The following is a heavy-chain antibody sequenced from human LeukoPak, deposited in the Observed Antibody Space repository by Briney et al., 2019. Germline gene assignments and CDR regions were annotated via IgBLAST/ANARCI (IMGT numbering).Heavy chain of an antibody. CDR2: ISYDGSNK. V-gene: IGHV3-30*04. Sequence: GGSLRLSCAASGFTFSSYAMHWVRQAPGKGLEWVAVISYDGSNKYYADSVKGRFTISRDNSKDTLYLQMNSLRAEDTAVYYCAVSGSYYDSINDYWGQGTLVTVSS. D-gene: IGHD1-26*01. CDR1: GFTFSSYA. J-gene: IGHJ4*02. CDR3: AVSGSYYDSINDY.